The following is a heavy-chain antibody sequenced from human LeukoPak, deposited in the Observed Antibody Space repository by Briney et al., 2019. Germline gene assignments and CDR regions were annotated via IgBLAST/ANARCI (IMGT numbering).Heavy chain of an antibody. V-gene: IGHV1-69*05. J-gene: IGHJ4*02. CDR3: AKGGEANYYDTSGYYLYYY. Sequence: SVKVSCKASGGTFSNYAISWVGQAPGQGLEWVGRIIPIFGTINSAQKFQRRVTITTDESTSTAYMELSSLRSEDTAVYYCAKGGEANYYDTSGYYLYYYWGQGTLVTVSS. CDR1: GGTFSNYA. D-gene: IGHD3-22*01. CDR2: IIPIFGTI.